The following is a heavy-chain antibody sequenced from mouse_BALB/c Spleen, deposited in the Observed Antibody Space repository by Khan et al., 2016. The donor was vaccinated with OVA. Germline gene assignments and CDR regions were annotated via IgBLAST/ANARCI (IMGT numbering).Heavy chain of an antibody. V-gene: IGHV1-7*01. CDR3: TRDRIDY. Sequence: QVQLKQSGAELAKPGASVKMSCKASGYTFTTYWMHWVKQRPGQGLEWIGYIHPTSGYTDYNDKFKDRATLSADKSSSTAYMQLNSLTSEDSAVYYCTRDRIDYWGQGTTLTVTS. CDR1: GYTFTTYW. J-gene: IGHJ2*01. CDR2: IHPTSGYT.